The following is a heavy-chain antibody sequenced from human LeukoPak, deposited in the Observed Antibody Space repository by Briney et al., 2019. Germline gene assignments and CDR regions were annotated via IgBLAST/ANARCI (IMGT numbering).Heavy chain of an antibody. CDR2: IIPIFGTA. CDR1: GGTFSSYA. D-gene: IGHD4-23*01. J-gene: IGHJ3*02. V-gene: IGHV1-69*05. CDR3: AGYGGNLFHVHDAFDI. Sequence: GASVKVSCKASGGTFSSYAISWVRQAPGQGLEWMGGIIPIFGTANYAQKFQGRVTITTDESTSTAYMELSSLRSEDTAVYYCAGYGGNLFHVHDAFDIWGQGTMVTVSS.